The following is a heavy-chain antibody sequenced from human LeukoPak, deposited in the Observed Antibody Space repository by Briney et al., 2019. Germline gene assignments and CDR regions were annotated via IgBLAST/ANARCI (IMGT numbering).Heavy chain of an antibody. CDR3: ARVGYCSSTSCYDAFDI. V-gene: IGHV4-4*07. CDR2: IYTSGST. D-gene: IGHD2-2*01. CDR1: GGSISSYY. Sequence: SETLSLTRTVSGGSISSYYWSWIRQPAGKGLEWIGRIYTSGSTNYNPSLKSRVTMSVDTSKNQFSLKLSSVTAADTAVYYCARVGYCSSTSCYDAFDIWGQGTMVTVSS. J-gene: IGHJ3*02.